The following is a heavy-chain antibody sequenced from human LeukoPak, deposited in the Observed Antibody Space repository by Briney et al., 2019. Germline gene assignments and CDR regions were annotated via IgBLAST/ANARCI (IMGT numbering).Heavy chain of an antibody. CDR2: VRSQAYGGTT. D-gene: IGHD2-15*01. V-gene: IGHV3-49*04. Sequence: GGSLRLSCTASAVTFGDYAISWVRQAPGKGLEWVGFVRSQAYGGTTEYAASVKGRFSISRDDSKSIAYLQMNSLKTEDTAVYYCTRDSSWSFDYWGQGTVVTVSS. CDR1: AVTFGDYA. CDR3: TRDSSWSFDY. J-gene: IGHJ4*02.